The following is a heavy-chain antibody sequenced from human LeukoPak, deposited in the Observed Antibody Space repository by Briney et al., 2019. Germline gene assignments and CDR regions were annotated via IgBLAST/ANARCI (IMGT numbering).Heavy chain of an antibody. CDR1: GFTFSSYV. J-gene: IGHJ1*01. D-gene: IGHD6-19*01. CDR2: ISYDGSNK. Sequence: GGSLRLSCAASGFTFSSYVMHWVRQAPGKGLEWVAVISYDGSNKHYADSVKGRFTISRDNFKNTLYLQMNSLRAEDTAVYFCARGESVAGTIHHWGQGTLVTVSS. V-gene: IGHV3-30-3*01. CDR3: ARGESVAGTIHH.